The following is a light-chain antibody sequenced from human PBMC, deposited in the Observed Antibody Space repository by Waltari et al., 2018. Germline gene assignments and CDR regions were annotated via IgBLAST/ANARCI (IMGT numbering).Light chain of an antibody. CDR2: DAS. V-gene: IGKV1-5*03. J-gene: IGKJ4*01. CDR1: QSIDSR. Sequence: DIQMTQSPSTLSASVGDRVTITCRASQSIDSRLAWYQQKPGKAPKYLMFDASIVENGVPPRFSGRRSVTEFTLTISSLQPDDVATYYCQQFMSYPITFGGGTKVEI. CDR3: QQFMSYPIT.